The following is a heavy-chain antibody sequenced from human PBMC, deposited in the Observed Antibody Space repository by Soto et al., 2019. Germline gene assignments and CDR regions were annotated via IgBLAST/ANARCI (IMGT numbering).Heavy chain of an antibody. Sequence: EAQLVESGGGWLQPGGSLRLSWAASGFTFDDFALHWFRQAPGKGLGWVSGINWSGGSSGYSDSVKGRFTISRDNAKNSLSLQMNSLRVEDTALFYCVKANDQQLVEGGPFDMWGQGTMVTVSS. CDR1: GFTFDDFA. CDR2: INWSGGSS. D-gene: IGHD6-13*01. V-gene: IGHV3-9*01. CDR3: VKANDQQLVEGGPFDM. J-gene: IGHJ3*02.